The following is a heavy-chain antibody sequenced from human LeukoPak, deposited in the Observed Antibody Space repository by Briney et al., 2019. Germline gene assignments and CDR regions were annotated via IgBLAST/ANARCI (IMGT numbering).Heavy chain of an antibody. J-gene: IGHJ5*02. CDR1: GFNFVDYA. CDR2: IKSEAYGGTA. CDR3: SREDCYYGSLTHRGSDH. Sequence: PGGSLRLSCTASGFNFVDYALSWVRQAPGKGLEWVGYIKSEAYGGTAEYAESVKGRFTISRDDSKSIVYLQMDSLNTEDTAVYYCSREDCYYGSLTHRGSDHWGQGTLVTVSS. D-gene: IGHD3-10*01. V-gene: IGHV3-49*04.